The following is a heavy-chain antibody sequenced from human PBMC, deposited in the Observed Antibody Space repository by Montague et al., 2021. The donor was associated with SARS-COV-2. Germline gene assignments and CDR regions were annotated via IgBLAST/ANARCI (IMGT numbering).Heavy chain of an antibody. J-gene: IGHJ5*02. CDR2: NNYSGST. Sequence: SETLSLTCTVSGGSIRGSNCTWVWIRQDQGKELVWNGSNNYSGSTNYDPSLKSRVTISVYTSKNQLSLKLSSVTAADTAVYYCARSPTYYHILTGYFNGPNWFDPWGQGTLVTVSA. D-gene: IGHD3-9*01. CDR3: ARSPTYYHILTGYFNGPNWFDP. V-gene: IGHV4-39*01. CDR1: GGSIRGSNCT.